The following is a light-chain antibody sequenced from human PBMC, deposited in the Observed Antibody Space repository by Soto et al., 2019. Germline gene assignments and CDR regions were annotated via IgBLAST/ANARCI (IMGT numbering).Light chain of an antibody. V-gene: IGKV3-15*01. CDR1: QSVSNK. CDR2: GAS. Sequence: ERVRMLPPTTLSLSPGESATLCWRASQSVSNKLGWYQQKPGQAPRLLIYGASSRVTGIPARFSGSRSGTEFTLTISSLQSEDFAVYYCQQYNNWPRTFGQGTKVDIK. CDR3: QQYNNWPRT. J-gene: IGKJ1*01.